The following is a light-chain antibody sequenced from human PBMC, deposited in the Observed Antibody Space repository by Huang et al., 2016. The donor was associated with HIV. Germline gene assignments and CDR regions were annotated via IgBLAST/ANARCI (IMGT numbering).Light chain of an antibody. Sequence: EIVLTQSPGTLSLSPGARATLSCRARQTITHNYLTWYQQKPGQAPRLLIYGSSNRATGIPDRFSGSGSGTDFTLTISRLEPEDFALYYCQQCVSSSGCTFGQGTKLEIK. J-gene: IGKJ2*02. CDR2: GSS. CDR1: QTITHNY. CDR3: QQCVSSSGCT. V-gene: IGKV3-20*01.